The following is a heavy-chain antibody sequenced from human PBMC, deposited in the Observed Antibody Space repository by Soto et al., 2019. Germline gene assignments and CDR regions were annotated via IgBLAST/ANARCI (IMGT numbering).Heavy chain of an antibody. CDR2: IIPIFGTA. J-gene: IGHJ4*02. Sequence: ASVKVSCKASGGTFSSYAISWVRQAPGQGLEWMGGIIPIFGTANYAQKFQGRVTITADESTSTAYMELSSLRSEDTAVYYCASWAAGYYGSGSYSPFDYWGQGTLVTVSS. CDR1: GGTFSSYA. CDR3: ASWAAGYYGSGSYSPFDY. V-gene: IGHV1-69*13. D-gene: IGHD3-10*01.